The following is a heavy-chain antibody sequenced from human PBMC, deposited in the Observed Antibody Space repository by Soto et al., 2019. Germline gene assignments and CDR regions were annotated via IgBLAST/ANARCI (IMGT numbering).Heavy chain of an antibody. Sequence: SETLSLTCTVSGGSISSYYWSWIRQPPGKGLEWIGYINYSGSTNYNPSLKSRVTISVDPSKKQFSLKLTSVTAADTAVYYCARGSVTTGDYWGQGTLVTVSS. CDR2: INYSGST. CDR1: GGSISSYY. CDR3: ARGSVTTGDY. D-gene: IGHD4-17*01. J-gene: IGHJ4*02. V-gene: IGHV4-59*12.